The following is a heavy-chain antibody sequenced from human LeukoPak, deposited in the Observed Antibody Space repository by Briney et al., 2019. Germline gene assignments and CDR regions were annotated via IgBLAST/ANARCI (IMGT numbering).Heavy chain of an antibody. V-gene: IGHV3-53*01. Sequence: GETLRLSCAVSGFPVSIYFMRWVRQPPGKGLEWVSCIYSAGSTYYADSVKGRFTISRDNFKNTVSLQMNSLRAEDTAVYYCARGSDFWSGYLVYWGQGTLVTVSS. D-gene: IGHD3-3*01. CDR1: GFPVSIYF. CDR2: IYSAGST. CDR3: ARGSDFWSGYLVY. J-gene: IGHJ4*02.